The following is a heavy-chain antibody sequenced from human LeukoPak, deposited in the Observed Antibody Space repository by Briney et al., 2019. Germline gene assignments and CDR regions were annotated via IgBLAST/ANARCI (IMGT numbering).Heavy chain of an antibody. CDR3: ARSGAGSDY. D-gene: IGHD1-14*01. CDR2: IKQDGSEK. Sequence: GGSLRLSCAASGFTFSTYWMSWVRQTPGRGLEWVANIKQDGSEKYYVDSVKGRFTISRDNAKNSLYLQMNSLRAEDTAVYYCARSGAGSDYWGQGTLVTVSS. CDR1: GFTFSTYW. V-gene: IGHV3-7*01. J-gene: IGHJ4*02.